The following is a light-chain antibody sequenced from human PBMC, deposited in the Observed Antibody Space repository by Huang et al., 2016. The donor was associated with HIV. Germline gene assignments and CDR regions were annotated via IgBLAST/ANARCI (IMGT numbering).Light chain of an antibody. CDR3: QQLDSYPLT. J-gene: IGKJ4*01. CDR1: QGINNY. Sequence: IQLTQSPSSLSASVGDRVTITCRASQGINNYLAWYQQKAGKAPKLLIYAASCWQSGVPSTFSGSASGTDCTLTINTLQPEDSATYYCQQLDSYPLTFGGGTKVEIK. CDR2: AAS. V-gene: IGKV1-9*01.